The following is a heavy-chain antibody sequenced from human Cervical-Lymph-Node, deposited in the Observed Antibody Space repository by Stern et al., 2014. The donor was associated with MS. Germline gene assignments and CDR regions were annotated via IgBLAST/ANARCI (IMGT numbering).Heavy chain of an antibody. CDR1: GGSSGIGGHY. CDR3: ARVLEDDLTDWYFDL. J-gene: IGHJ2*01. CDR2: IFYSGSST. D-gene: IGHD3/OR15-3a*01. V-gene: IGHV4-31*03. Sequence: QVQLVESGPGLVKPSQTLSLTCTVSGGSSGIGGHYLSLIRPHPGEGLEWVGAIFYSGSSTYQNPSLRSRLILEVDSSKNQFSLKLRSVTAADTAVYYCARVLEDDLTDWYFDLWGRGTLVTVSA.